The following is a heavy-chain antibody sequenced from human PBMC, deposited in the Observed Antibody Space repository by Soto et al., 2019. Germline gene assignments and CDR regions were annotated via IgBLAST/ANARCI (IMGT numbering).Heavy chain of an antibody. D-gene: IGHD4-17*01. V-gene: IGHV4-34*01. J-gene: IGHJ6*04. CDR3: ARGEDNGDYYGCGMDV. CDR2: INHSGST. CDR1: GGPFSGYS. Sequence: SETLSLTCAVYGGPFSGYSWSWIRQPPGKGLEWIGEINHSGSTNYNPSLKSRVTISVDTSKNQFSLKLSSVTAADTAVYYCARGEDNGDYYGCGMDVWGKGTTVTVSS.